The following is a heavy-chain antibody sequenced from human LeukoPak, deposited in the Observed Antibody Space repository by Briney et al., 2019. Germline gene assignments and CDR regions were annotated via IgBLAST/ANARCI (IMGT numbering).Heavy chain of an antibody. Sequence: ASVKVSCKASGVTLTTIYMHWVRQAPGQGLEWMAVLYPGGDRAIYAQRFQGRLTLTRDTSTNTVYMEVSSLASEDTAVYYCASEVPRTSRFDHWGQGTLVTVSS. CDR3: ASEVPRTSRFDH. CDR2: LYPGGDRA. J-gene: IGHJ4*02. V-gene: IGHV1-46*01. D-gene: IGHD2-8*01. CDR1: GVTLTTIY.